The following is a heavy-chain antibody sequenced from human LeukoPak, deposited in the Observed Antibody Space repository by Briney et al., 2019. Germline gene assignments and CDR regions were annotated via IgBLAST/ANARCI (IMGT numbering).Heavy chain of an antibody. Sequence: GRSLRLSCAASGFTFSSYGMHWVRQAPGKGLEWVAVIWYDGSNKYYADSVKGRFTISRDNSKNTLYLQMNSLRAEDTAVYYCARDRRGDYPVIDYWGQGTLVTVSS. CDR2: IWYDGSNK. J-gene: IGHJ4*02. D-gene: IGHD4-17*01. CDR3: ARDRRGDYPVIDY. CDR1: GFTFSSYG. V-gene: IGHV3-33*01.